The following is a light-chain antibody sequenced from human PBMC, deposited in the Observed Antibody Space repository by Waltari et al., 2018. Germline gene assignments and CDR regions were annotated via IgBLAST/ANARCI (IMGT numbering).Light chain of an antibody. CDR3: FLSYSGARV. CDR2: DTT. CDR1: TGAVTTGHS. Sequence: QAVVTQEPSLTVSPGGTVTLTCGSSTGAVTTGHSPYWFQQKPGQAPKTLIYDTTDRHSWTPVRFSGSLVGDKAALTRSGAQPEDEADYYCFLSYSGARVFGGGTKLTVL. V-gene: IGLV7-46*01. J-gene: IGLJ3*02.